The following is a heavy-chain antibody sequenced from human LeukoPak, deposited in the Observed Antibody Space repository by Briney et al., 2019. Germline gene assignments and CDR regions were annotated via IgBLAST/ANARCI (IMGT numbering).Heavy chain of an antibody. D-gene: IGHD5-24*01. Sequence: AGGSLRLSCAASGFTFSSFALSWVRQAPGKGLEWVSAISVNGGSTYYADSVKGRFTISRDSSKNTLYLQMNSLRAEDTAVYYCAKDAGTRDGYNSDFFDFWGQGTLVTVSS. CDR2: ISVNGGST. CDR1: GFTFSSFA. J-gene: IGHJ4*02. CDR3: AKDAGTRDGYNSDFFDF. V-gene: IGHV3-23*01.